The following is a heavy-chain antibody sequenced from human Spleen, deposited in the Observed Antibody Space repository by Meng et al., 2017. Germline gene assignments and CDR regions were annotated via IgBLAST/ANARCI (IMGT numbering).Heavy chain of an antibody. CDR1: GFTFSAYS. CDR3: GRPRSVDSNHFDY. Sequence: GGSLRLSCAASGFTFSAYSMHWFRQAPGKGLVWVSRINGDGSNTNYADSVKGRFTISRDNAKSTLYLQMNSLRAEDTALYYCGRPRSVDSNHFDYWGQATLVTVSS. J-gene: IGHJ4*02. V-gene: IGHV3-74*01. D-gene: IGHD3/OR15-3a*01. CDR2: INGDGSNT.